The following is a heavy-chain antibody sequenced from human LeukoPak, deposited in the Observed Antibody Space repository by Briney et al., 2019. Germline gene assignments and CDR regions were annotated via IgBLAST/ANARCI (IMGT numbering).Heavy chain of an antibody. D-gene: IGHD3-10*01. J-gene: IGHJ4*02. CDR2: INPNSGGT. Sequence: GASVKVSCKASGYTFTGYYMHWVRQAPGQGLEWMGRINPNSGGTNYAQKFQGRVTMTRDTSISTAYMELSRLGSDDTAVYYCARDQKYYGSGSYSDPDYWGQGTLVTVSS. CDR1: GYTFTGYY. CDR3: ARDQKYYGSGSYSDPDY. V-gene: IGHV1-2*06.